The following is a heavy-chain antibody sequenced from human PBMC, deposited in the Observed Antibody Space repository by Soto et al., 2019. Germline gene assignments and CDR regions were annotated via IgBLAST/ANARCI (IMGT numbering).Heavy chain of an antibody. V-gene: IGHV4-34*01. D-gene: IGHD6-13*01. J-gene: IGHJ1*01. CDR3: AGYSHSWSKYVTH. CDR1: GGSFSGYC. CDR2: ICHGGGA. Sequence: SETLSLTCAVYGGSFSGYCWSWIRQTPGERLEWVGDICHGGGANYNPSLKSRVSFSMDPSKNQFSLKLNSVMAADTAVYYCAGYSHSWSKYVTHWGRGSLVTVSS.